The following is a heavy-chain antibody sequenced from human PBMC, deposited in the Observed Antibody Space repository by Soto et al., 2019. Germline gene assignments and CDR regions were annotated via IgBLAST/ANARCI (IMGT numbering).Heavy chain of an antibody. D-gene: IGHD2-2*01. Sequence: QVQLVQSGAEVKKPGASVKVSCKASGYTFTTYGISWVRXAPXQXXXXMGWISTHNANTKYAQKIQGRVTMTTDTSTSTAYMELASLTSDDSAVYYCARDYCSSARCYGPDYWGQGTLVTVSS. CDR2: ISTHNANT. CDR3: ARDYCSSARCYGPDY. V-gene: IGHV1-18*01. J-gene: IGHJ4*02. CDR1: GYTFTTYG.